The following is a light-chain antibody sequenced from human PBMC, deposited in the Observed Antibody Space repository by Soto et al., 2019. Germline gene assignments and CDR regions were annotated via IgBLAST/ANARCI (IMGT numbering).Light chain of an antibody. V-gene: IGKV3-20*01. Sequence: EIVLTQSPGTLSLSPGERATLSCRASQSVSSSYLAWYQQKPGQAPRPLIYGGSSRATGIPDRFGGSGSGTDFTLTISRLEPEDFAVYYCQVHGSSPPGYTFDQGTKLEIK. CDR1: QSVSSSY. J-gene: IGKJ2*01. CDR2: GGS. CDR3: QVHGSSPPGYT.